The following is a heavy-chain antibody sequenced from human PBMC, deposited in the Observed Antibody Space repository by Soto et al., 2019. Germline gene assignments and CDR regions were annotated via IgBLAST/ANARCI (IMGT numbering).Heavy chain of an antibody. CDR3: ATLYGGNSGYFDY. D-gene: IGHD4-17*01. CDR1: GYTFTNYG. J-gene: IGHJ4*02. Sequence: SVKVSCKASGYTFTNYGITWVRQAPGQGLEWMGGIIPIFGTANYAQKFQGRVTITADESTSTAYMELSSLRSEDTAVYYCATLYGGNSGYFDYWGQGTLVTVSS. V-gene: IGHV1-69*13. CDR2: IIPIFGTA.